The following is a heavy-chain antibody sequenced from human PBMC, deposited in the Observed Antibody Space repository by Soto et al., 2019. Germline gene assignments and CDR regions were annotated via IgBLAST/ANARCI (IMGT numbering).Heavy chain of an antibody. CDR3: ARLLRDGDYVDYYYYYMDV. D-gene: IGHD4-17*01. V-gene: IGHV5-51*01. Sequence: PGESLKISCKGSGYSFTSYWIGWVRQMPGKGLEWMGIIYPGDSDTRYSPSFQGQVTISADKSISTAYLQWSSLKASDTAMYYCARLLRDGDYVDYYYYYMDVWGKGTTVTVSS. CDR2: IYPGDSDT. CDR1: GYSFTSYW. J-gene: IGHJ6*03.